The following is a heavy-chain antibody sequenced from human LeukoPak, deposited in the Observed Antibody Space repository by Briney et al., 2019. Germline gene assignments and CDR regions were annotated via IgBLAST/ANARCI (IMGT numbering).Heavy chain of an antibody. V-gene: IGHV3-23*01. D-gene: IGHD3-10*01. CDR1: GFTFSSSA. CDR2: ISGSATTT. Sequence: GGSLRLSCAASGFTFSSSAMSWVRQAPGKGLEWVSDISGSATTTFYSDSVKGRFTISRDNSKNMLYLQMHSLRAEDTAIYYCAKDARESYNYYYYLDVWGKGTTVTVSS. J-gene: IGHJ6*03. CDR3: AKDARESYNYYYYLDV.